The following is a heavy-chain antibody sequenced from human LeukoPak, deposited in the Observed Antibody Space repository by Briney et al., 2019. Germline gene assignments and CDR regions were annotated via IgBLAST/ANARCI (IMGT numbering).Heavy chain of an antibody. V-gene: IGHV4-30-4*01. J-gene: IGHJ4*02. D-gene: IGHD3-22*01. CDR3: ARRGYYYDSSGYLDY. CDR2: IYYSGST. Sequence: SETLSLTCTVSGGSISSGDYYWSWIRQPPGKGLEWIGYIYYSGSTYYNPSLKSRVTISVDTSKNQFSLKLSSVTAADTAVYYCARRGYYYDSSGYLDYWGQGTLVTVSS. CDR1: GGSISSGDYY.